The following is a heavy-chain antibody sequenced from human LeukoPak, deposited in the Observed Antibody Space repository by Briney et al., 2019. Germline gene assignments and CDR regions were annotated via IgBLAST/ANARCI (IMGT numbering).Heavy chain of an antibody. Sequence: GGSLRLSCAASGFTVSSNYMSWVRQAPGKGLEWVSSISSSSSYIYYADSVKGRFTISRDNAKNSLYLQMNSLRAEDTAVYYCARGSPHMDVWGKGTTVTISS. CDR1: GFTVSSNY. V-gene: IGHV3-21*01. CDR3: ARGSPHMDV. J-gene: IGHJ6*03. CDR2: ISSSSSYI.